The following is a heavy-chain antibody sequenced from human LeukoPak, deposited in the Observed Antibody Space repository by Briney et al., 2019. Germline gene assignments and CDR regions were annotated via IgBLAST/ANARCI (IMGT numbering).Heavy chain of an antibody. CDR2: ISSGSTNI. CDR1: GFTVSSNY. Sequence: PGGSLRLSCAASGFTVSSNYMSWVRQAPGRGLEWVSYISSGSTNIYYKDSVKGRFIVSRDNAKNSLYLHMASLRAEDTAVYYCVRNDGDNAFDIWGQGTMVIVSS. D-gene: IGHD4-17*01. J-gene: IGHJ3*02. V-gene: IGHV3-48*01. CDR3: VRNDGDNAFDI.